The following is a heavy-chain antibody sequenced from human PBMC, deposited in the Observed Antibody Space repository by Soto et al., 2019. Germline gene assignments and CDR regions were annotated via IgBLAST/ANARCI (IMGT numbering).Heavy chain of an antibody. Sequence: SVKVSCKASGYTFTVYYMHWVRQAPGQGLEWMGWINPNSGGTNYAQKFQGRVTMTRDTSISTAYMELSRLRSDDTAVYYCARDGSGYSGYDWDYYGMDVWGQGTTVTVSS. CDR1: GYTFTVYY. CDR3: ARDGSGYSGYDWDYYGMDV. D-gene: IGHD5-12*01. CDR2: INPNSGGT. V-gene: IGHV1-2*02. J-gene: IGHJ6*02.